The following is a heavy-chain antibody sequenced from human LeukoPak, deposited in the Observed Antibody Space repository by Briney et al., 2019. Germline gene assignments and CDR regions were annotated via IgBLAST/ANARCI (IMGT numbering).Heavy chain of an antibody. V-gene: IGHV1-8*01. CDR2: MNPNSGNT. Sequence: ASVKVSCKASGYTFTSYDINWLRQATGQGLEWMGWMNPNSGNTGYAQKFQGRVTMTRNTSISTAYMELSSLRSEDTAVYYCARVYRQLRPYYFDYWGQGTLVTVSS. CDR1: GYTFTSYD. D-gene: IGHD4-23*01. CDR3: ARVYRQLRPYYFDY. J-gene: IGHJ4*02.